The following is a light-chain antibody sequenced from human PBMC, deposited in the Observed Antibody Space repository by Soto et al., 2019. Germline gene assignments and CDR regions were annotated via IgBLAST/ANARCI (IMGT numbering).Light chain of an antibody. CDR3: LQHNSFPYT. V-gene: IGKV1-17*01. J-gene: IGKJ2*01. Sequence: DIQMTQSPSSLSASVGDRVTITCXASQGIRXDLGWYQQKPGKAPKRLIYAASSLQSGVPSRFSGSGSGTEFTLTISSLQPEDFATYYCLQHNSFPYTFGQGTKLEIK. CDR1: QGIRXD. CDR2: AAS.